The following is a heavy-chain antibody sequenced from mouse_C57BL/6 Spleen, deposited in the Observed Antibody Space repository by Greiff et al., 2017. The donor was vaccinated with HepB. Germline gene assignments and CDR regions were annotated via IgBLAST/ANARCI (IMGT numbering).Heavy chain of an antibody. V-gene: IGHV10-3*01. J-gene: IGHJ4*01. CDR2: IRSKSSNYAT. CDR1: GFTFNTYA. CDR3: GREGQLRLHYAMDY. Sequence: EVKLAESGGGLVQPKGSLKLSCAASGFTFNTYAMHWVRQAPGKGVEWVARIRSKSSNYATYYADSVKDRFTISRDDSQSMLYLQKNNLTTEDTARYYCGREGQLRLHYAMDYWGQVTSVTVAS. D-gene: IGHD3-2*02.